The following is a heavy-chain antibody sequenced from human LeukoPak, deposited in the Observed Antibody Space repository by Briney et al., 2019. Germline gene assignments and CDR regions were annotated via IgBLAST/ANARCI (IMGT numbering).Heavy chain of an antibody. CDR2: ISYDGTNK. D-gene: IGHD3-22*01. V-gene: IGHV3-30-3*02. CDR3: AKHRFESGGYHSTD. CDR1: GFTFSNYA. J-gene: IGHJ4*02. Sequence: PGGSLRLSCAASGFTFSNYAMYWVRQAPGKGLEWMAVISYDGTNKYYADSVKGRFTISRDNSKNTLYLQMNSLRDEDTAVYYCAKHRFESGGYHSTDWGQGTLVTVSS.